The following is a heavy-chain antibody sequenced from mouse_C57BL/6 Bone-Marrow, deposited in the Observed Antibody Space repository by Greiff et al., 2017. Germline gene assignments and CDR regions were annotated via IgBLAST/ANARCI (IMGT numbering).Heavy chain of an antibody. CDR1: GYTFTSYW. J-gene: IGHJ2*01. Sequence: QVQLKQPGAELVKPGASVKLSCKASGYTFTSYWMQWVKQRPGQGLEWIGEIDPSDSYTNSNQKFKGKATLTVDTSSSTAYMQLSSLTSEDSAVYYCARDDYGYFDYWGQGTTLTVSS. D-gene: IGHD2-4*01. CDR3: ARDDYGYFDY. CDR2: IDPSDSYT. V-gene: IGHV1-50*01.